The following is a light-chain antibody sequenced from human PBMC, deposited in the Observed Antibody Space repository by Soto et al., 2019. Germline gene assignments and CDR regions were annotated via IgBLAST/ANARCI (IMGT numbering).Light chain of an antibody. Sequence: DIVLHQSPGTLPLSPGESATLSCRASQSVRSGYLAWYQQKPGQAPRLLIYGASSRASGIRDSFSGSGSGTDFTLTISRLEPEDFAVYYCQQYATSPSTFGQGTKVDIK. CDR3: QQYATSPST. CDR2: GAS. CDR1: QSVRSGY. J-gene: IGKJ2*01. V-gene: IGKV3-20*01.